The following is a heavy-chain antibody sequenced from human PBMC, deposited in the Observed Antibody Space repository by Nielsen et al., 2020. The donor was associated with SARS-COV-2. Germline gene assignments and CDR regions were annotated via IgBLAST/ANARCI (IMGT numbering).Heavy chain of an antibody. CDR3: VRWPLGKGYYGMDV. CDR2: INAGNGNT. D-gene: IGHD4-23*01. Sequence: ASVKVSCKASGYTFTSYAMHWVRQAPGQRLEWMGWINAGNGNTKYSQKFQGRVTITRDTSASTAYMELSSLRSEDTAVYYCVRWPLGKGYYGMDVWGQGTTVTVSS. V-gene: IGHV1-3*01. J-gene: IGHJ6*02. CDR1: GYTFTSYA.